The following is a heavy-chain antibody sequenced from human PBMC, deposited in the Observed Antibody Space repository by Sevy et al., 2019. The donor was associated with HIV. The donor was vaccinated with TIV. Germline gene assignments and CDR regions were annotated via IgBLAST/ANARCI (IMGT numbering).Heavy chain of an antibody. CDR1: GFISDDYA. J-gene: IGHJ3*01. V-gene: IGHV3-20*04. CDR2: INWKGAGT. D-gene: IGHD3-22*01. Sequence: GGSLRLSCAASGFISDDYAMNWVRQVPGKGLEWVSGINWKGAGTGYADSVQGRFTISRDNAKNSLYLQMNSLRAEDTALYYCARSTYYFDTTGFGALDFWGQGTMVTVSS. CDR3: ARSTYYFDTTGFGALDF.